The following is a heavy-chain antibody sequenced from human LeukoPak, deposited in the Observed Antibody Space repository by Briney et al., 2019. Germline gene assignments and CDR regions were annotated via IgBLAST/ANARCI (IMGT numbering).Heavy chain of an antibody. Sequence: GRSLTLSCAASGFSFNTYAMHWVRQAPGQGLEWVALIWHDGSHKFYSNSVRGQFTISRDNSKNTVYLQMNNLRPEDTAVYYCAREIFGSGSYQDFWGQGTLVTVSS. J-gene: IGHJ4*02. D-gene: IGHD3-10*01. CDR1: GFSFNTYA. CDR2: IWHDGSHK. CDR3: AREIFGSGSYQDF. V-gene: IGHV3-33*01.